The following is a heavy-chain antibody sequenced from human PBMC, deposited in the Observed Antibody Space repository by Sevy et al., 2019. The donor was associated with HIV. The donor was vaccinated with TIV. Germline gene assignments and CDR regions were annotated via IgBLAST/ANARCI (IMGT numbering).Heavy chain of an antibody. CDR1: GFTFDDYA. D-gene: IGHD5-12*01. V-gene: IGHV3-49*03. CDR2: ITRNSYEAYGGTA. CDR3: TRGLATADTPEYYFDY. Sequence: GGSLRLSCTASGFTFDDYAMSWFRQAPGKGLEWVAFITRNSYEAYGGTADYAASVKDRFLISRDDSKSIAYLQMNSLKTEDTAVYYCTRGLATADTPEYYFDYWGQGTLVTVSS. J-gene: IGHJ4*02.